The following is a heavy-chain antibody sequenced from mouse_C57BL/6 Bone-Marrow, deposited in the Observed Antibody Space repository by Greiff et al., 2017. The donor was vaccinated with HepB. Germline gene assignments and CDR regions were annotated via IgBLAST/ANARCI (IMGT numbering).Heavy chain of an antibody. CDR1: GYSITSGYY. CDR3: ARGYGKGY. V-gene: IGHV3-6*01. D-gene: IGHD1-1*02. CDR2: ISYDGSN. Sequence: EVKLQESGPGLVKPSQSLSLTCSVTGYSITSGYYWNWIRQFPGNKLEWMGYISYDGSNNYNPSLKNRISITRDTSKNQFFLKLNSVTTEDTATYYCARGYGKGYWGQGTTLTVSS. J-gene: IGHJ2*01.